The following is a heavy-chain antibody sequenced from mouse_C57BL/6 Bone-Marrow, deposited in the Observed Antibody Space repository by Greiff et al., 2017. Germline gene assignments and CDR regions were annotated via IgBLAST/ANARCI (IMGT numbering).Heavy chain of an antibody. CDR2: ISGGGGNT. J-gene: IGHJ2*01. D-gene: IGHD3-2*02. V-gene: IGHV5-9*01. CDR3: AGRQLRPLC. CDR1: GFTFSSYT. Sequence: EVKLEESGGGLVKPGGSLKLSCAASGFTFSSYTLSWVRQTPEKRLQWVAAISGGGGNTYYPDSVKGRFTISRDNDKNILYLRMCSLRAEDAVLYYCAGRQLRPLCWGQGTTLTVSS.